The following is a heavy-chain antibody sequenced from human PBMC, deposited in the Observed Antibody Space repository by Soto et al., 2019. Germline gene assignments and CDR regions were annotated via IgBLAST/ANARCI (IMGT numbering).Heavy chain of an antibody. Sequence: PSETLSLTCTVSGGSISSSSYYWGWIRQPPGKGLEWIGSIYYSGSTYYNPSLKSRVTISVDTSKNQFSLKLSSVTAADTAVYYCSSQRFTHYDDPNWFDPLGHGTLVTVSS. CDR2: IYYSGST. J-gene: IGHJ5*02. V-gene: IGHV4-39*01. CDR3: SSQRFTHYDDPNWFDP. CDR1: GGSISSSSYY. D-gene: IGHD4-17*01.